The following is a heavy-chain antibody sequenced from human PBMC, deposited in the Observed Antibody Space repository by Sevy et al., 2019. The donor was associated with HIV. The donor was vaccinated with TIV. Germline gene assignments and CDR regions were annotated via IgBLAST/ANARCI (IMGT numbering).Heavy chain of an antibody. Sequence: GGSLRLSCAASGFTFSANWMNWVRRAPGKGLEWVANRKADGSDKDYVDSVEGRFTISRDNAKNLLFLQMNSLRVEDTAVYYCAHETFGRFESWGQGTLVTVSS. V-gene: IGHV3-7*01. D-gene: IGHD3-16*01. CDR3: AHETFGRFES. J-gene: IGHJ4*02. CDR2: RKADGSDK. CDR1: GFTFSANW.